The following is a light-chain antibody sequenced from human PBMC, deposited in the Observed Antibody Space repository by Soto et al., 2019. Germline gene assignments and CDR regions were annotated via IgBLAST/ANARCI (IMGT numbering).Light chain of an antibody. CDR1: QSVNSRN. Sequence: EVVLTQSPGTLSLSPGERAILSCRASQSVNSRNLAWYQQKHGQAPRLLISGASSRATGIPDRFSGSGSGTDFTLIITRVGAEDFAVYFCQHYDETPLTFGGGTKVEI. CDR2: GAS. CDR3: QHYDETPLT. V-gene: IGKV3-20*01. J-gene: IGKJ4*01.